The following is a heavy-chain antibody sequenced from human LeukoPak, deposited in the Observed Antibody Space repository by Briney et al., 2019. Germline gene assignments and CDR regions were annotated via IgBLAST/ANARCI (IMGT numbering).Heavy chain of an antibody. V-gene: IGHV3-30*02. CDR2: LWYDGCNK. CDR1: GFTFSSYG. CDR3: AKDRRIHVYYFDY. D-gene: IGHD5-18*01. J-gene: IGHJ4*02. Sequence: PGGSLTLSCAPSGFTFSSYGTHWARRAPGKGLEGVAFLWYDGCNKYYADSVKGRFTISRDNSKSTLYLQMNSLRAEDTAVYYCAKDRRIHVYYFDYWGQGTLVTISS.